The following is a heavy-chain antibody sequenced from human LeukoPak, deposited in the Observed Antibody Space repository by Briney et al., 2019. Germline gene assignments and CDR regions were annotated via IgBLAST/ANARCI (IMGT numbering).Heavy chain of an antibody. D-gene: IGHD6-13*01. V-gene: IGHV3-23*01. J-gene: IGHJ4*02. Sequence: GGSLRLSCATSGFTFTSHAMTWVRQAPGKGLEGVSGISGTTGRTFYGDSVKGRFTISRDNSKNTLYLQMNSLRAEDTAVYYCAKDRGSYSSSWYDYWGQGTLVTVSS. CDR2: ISGTTGRT. CDR3: AKDRGSYSSSWYDY. CDR1: GFTFTSHA.